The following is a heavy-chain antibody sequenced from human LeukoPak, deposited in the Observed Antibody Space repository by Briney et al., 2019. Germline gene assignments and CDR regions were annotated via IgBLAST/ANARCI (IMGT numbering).Heavy chain of an antibody. Sequence: GASVKVSCKASGYTFTGYYMHWVRQAPGQGLEWMGWINPNSGGTNYAQKFQGRVTMTRDTSISTAYMELSRLRSDDTAVYYCARVSIAARPYFDHWGQGTLVTVSS. CDR1: GYTFTGYY. CDR3: ARVSIAARPYFDH. D-gene: IGHD6-6*01. J-gene: IGHJ4*02. CDR2: INPNSGGT. V-gene: IGHV1-2*02.